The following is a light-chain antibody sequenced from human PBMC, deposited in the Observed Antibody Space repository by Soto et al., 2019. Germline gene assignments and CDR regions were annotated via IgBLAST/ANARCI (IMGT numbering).Light chain of an antibody. CDR1: QSVSSNY. V-gene: IGKV3-20*01. CDR3: QEYRDSRT. CDR2: GAS. J-gene: IGKJ1*01. Sequence: EIVLTQSPGTLSLSPGERATLSCRASQSVSSNYLAWYQQKPGQAPRLLIYGASSRATGIPDRFSGSGSGTDFTLTISRLEPEDFALYYCQEYRDSRTFGQGTKVEIK.